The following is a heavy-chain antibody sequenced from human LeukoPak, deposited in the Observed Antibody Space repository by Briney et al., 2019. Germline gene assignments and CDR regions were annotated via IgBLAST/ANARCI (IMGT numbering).Heavy chain of an antibody. CDR2: INPDSGAT. D-gene: IGHD2-21*01. J-gene: IGHJ6*03. Sequence: ASVKVSCKASGYTFTAYYVHWVRQAPGQGLEWMGRINPDSGATDYAQQFQGRVTMTRDTSISTIYMELTRLKSDDTAMYYCASSYCGGDCYWYYYYYMDVWGKGTTVTVSS. CDR3: ASSYCGGDCYWYYYYYMDV. CDR1: GYTFTAYY. V-gene: IGHV1-2*06.